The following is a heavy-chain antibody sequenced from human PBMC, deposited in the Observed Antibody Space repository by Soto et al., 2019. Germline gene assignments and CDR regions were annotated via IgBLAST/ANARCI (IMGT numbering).Heavy chain of an antibody. V-gene: IGHV4-30-2*01. J-gene: IGHJ5*02. D-gene: IGHD5-18*01. CDR2: IYHSGST. Sequence: SETLSLTCAVSGGSISSGGYSWSWIRQPPGKGLEWIGYIYHSGSTYYNPSLMSRVTISVDRSKNQFSLNLNSLTAADTAVYYCARADTAMDTPVSWGQGILVTVSS. CDR3: ARADTAMDTPVS. CDR1: GGSISSGGYS.